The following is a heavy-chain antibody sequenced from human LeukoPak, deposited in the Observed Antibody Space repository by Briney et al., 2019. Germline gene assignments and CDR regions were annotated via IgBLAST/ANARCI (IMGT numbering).Heavy chain of an antibody. D-gene: IGHD6-19*01. Sequence: SQTLSLTCAISGDSVSSNSAAWNWIRQSPSRGLEWLGRTYYRSKWYNDYAVSVKSRITINPDTSKNQFSLQLNSVTPEDTAVYYCAREEAVAGTAPHHTQWTNWFDPWGQGTLVTVSS. J-gene: IGHJ5*02. V-gene: IGHV6-1*01. CDR2: TYYRSKWYN. CDR1: GDSVSSNSAA. CDR3: AREEAVAGTAPHHTQWTNWFDP.